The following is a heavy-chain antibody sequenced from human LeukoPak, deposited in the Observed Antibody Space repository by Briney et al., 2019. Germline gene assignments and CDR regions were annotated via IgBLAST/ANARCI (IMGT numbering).Heavy chain of an antibody. Sequence: SETLSLTCTVSGDSISSYYWSWIRQPPGKGLEWIGYIYTSGGTNYIPPLKGRVTISIDTSKNQFSLKLSSVTAADSAVYYCASLTRLSTSPDRYYLDYWGQGTLVTASS. CDR2: IYTSGGT. CDR1: GDSISSYY. V-gene: IGHV4-4*09. D-gene: IGHD6-6*01. J-gene: IGHJ4*02. CDR3: ASLTRLSTSPDRYYLDY.